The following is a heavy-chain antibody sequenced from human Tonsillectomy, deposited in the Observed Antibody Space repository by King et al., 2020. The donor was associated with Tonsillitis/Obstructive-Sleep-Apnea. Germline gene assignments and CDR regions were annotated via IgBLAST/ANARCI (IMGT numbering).Heavy chain of an antibody. CDR1: GFTFNTYS. CDR3: ARGLSVGPDAFDI. Sequence: VQLVESGGGLVKPGGSLRLSCAASGFTFNTYSMNWVRQAPGKGLEWVSSISSRGTYIYYAESLKGRFTIYRDNAKNSLSLQMTSLRAEDTAVYYCARGLSVGPDAFDIWGQGTMVTVSS. J-gene: IGHJ3*02. V-gene: IGHV3-21*01. CDR2: ISSRGTYI.